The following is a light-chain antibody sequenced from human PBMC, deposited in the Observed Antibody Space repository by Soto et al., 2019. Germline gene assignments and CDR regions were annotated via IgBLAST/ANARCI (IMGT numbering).Light chain of an antibody. CDR2: DVS. V-gene: IGLV2-11*01. CDR1: SSDVGGYNF. CDR3: CSYAGSNILV. J-gene: IGLJ1*01. Sequence: QSVLTQPRSVSGSPGQSVTISCTGTSSDVGGYNFVSWYQQHPGKAPKLMIYDVSKRPSGVPDRFSGSKSGNTASLTISGLQADDEADYYCCSYAGSNILVFGTGTKVTVL.